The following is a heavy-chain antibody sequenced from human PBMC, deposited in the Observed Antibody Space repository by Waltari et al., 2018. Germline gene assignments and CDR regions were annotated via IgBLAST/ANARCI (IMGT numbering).Heavy chain of an antibody. V-gene: IGHV4-59*08. D-gene: IGHD3-3*01. CDR3: ARQSFLDLVDRKEYYYYYMDV. J-gene: IGHJ6*03. CDR1: GGSIRSYS. CDR2: IYYSGST. Sequence: GPGLVKPSETLSLTCPVPGGSIRSYSWSWIRQPPGKGLAWLGSIYYSGSTNYNPSLQSRVTILVDTSKNQFSLTLRSVTAADTAVYYCARQSFLDLVDRKEYYYYYMDVWGKGTTVTIAS.